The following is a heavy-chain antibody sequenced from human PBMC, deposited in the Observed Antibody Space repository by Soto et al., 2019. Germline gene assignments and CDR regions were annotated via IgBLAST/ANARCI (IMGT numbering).Heavy chain of an antibody. J-gene: IGHJ4*02. V-gene: IGHV3-23*01. D-gene: IGHD6-19*01. Sequence: GGSLRLSCAASGFTFSSYAMSWVRQAPGKGLEWVSAISGSGGSTYYADSVKGRFTISRDNSKNTLYLQMNSLRAEDTAVYYRAKDPSSGWYRGSFDYWGQGTLVTVSS. CDR3: AKDPSSGWYRGSFDY. CDR2: ISGSGGST. CDR1: GFTFSSYA.